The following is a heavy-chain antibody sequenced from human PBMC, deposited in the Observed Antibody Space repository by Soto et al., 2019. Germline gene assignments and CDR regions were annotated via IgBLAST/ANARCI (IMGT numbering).Heavy chain of an antibody. D-gene: IGHD3-3*01. V-gene: IGHV4-59*01. J-gene: IGHJ4*02. CDR3: ARSGLDFWSGYFDY. CDR1: GGSISNYY. CDR2: IYYSRNV. Sequence: PSETLSLTCTVSGGSISNYYWNWIRQPPGKGLEWIGNIYYSRNVNYNPSLKSRVTISIDTSKNQFSLKLTSVTAADTAVYYCARSGLDFWSGYFDYWGQGTLVTVSS.